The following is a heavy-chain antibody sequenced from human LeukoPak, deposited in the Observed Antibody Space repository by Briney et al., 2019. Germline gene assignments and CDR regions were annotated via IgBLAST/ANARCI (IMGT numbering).Heavy chain of an antibody. D-gene: IGHD3-16*01. V-gene: IGHV4-39*01. Sequence: SETLSLTCTVSGGSIGTYYWGWIRQSPGKGLEWIGTISYHGRSFYNPSLKSRVSISGDTSKNQFSLKMSSVTAADTAFYYCASHVASLGAGFPFDYWGQGTLVTVSS. CDR3: ASHVASLGAGFPFDY. CDR1: GGSIGTYY. CDR2: ISYHGRS. J-gene: IGHJ4*02.